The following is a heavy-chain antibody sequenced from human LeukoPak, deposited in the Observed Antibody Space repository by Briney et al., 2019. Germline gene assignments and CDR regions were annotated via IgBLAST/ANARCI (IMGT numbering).Heavy chain of an antibody. Sequence: ASVKVSCKASGYTFTSYDINWVRQATGQGLEWMGWISAYNGNTNYAQKLQGRVTMTTDTSTSTAYMELSSLRSEDTAVYYCARVGDSNWNYISPYYYYYMDVWGKGTTVTVSS. D-gene: IGHD1-7*01. CDR3: ARVGDSNWNYISPYYYYYMDV. J-gene: IGHJ6*03. CDR1: GYTFTSYD. V-gene: IGHV1-18*01. CDR2: ISAYNGNT.